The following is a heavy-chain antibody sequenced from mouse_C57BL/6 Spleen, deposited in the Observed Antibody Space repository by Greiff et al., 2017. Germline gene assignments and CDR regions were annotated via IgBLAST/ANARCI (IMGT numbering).Heavy chain of an antibody. Sequence: EVQLQQSGPELVKPGASVKISCKASGYSFTDYNMNWVKQSTGKSLEWIGVINPNYGTTSYNQKFKGKATLTVDPSSSTAYMQLNSLTSEDSAAYDCARRGLAEGDIDVWGTGTTVTVSS. CDR2: INPNYGTT. CDR3: ARRGLAEGDIDV. CDR1: GYSFTDYN. V-gene: IGHV1-39*01. D-gene: IGHD3-3*01. J-gene: IGHJ1*03.